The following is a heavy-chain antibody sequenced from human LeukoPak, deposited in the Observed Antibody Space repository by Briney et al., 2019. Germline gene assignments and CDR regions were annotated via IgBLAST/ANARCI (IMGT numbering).Heavy chain of an antibody. Sequence: SETLSLTCTVSGDSVSDGSYYWSWIRQRPGKGLEWIGYIYHSGSTFYNPSLRSRLTISLDTSKNQFFLKLRSVTAADTAVYFCARTYYLKFDSWGQGSLVTVTS. CDR3: ARTYYLKFDS. J-gene: IGHJ5*01. CDR1: GDSVSDGSYY. V-gene: IGHV4-31*03. CDR2: IYHSGST. D-gene: IGHD3-10*01.